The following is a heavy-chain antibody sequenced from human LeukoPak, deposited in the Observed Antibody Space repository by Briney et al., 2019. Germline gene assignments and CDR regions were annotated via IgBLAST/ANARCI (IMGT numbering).Heavy chain of an antibody. CDR3: ARGYSGYDDLDY. CDR1: GFTFNSYA. CDR2: ISFDGSNK. V-gene: IGHV3-30*03. D-gene: IGHD5-12*01. J-gene: IGHJ4*02. Sequence: GGSLRLSCAASGFTFNSYAMSWVRHAPGKGLEWVALISFDGSNKYYADSVKGRFTISRDSSKNTLYLQMNSLRAEDTAVYYCARGYSGYDDLDYWGQGTLVTVSS.